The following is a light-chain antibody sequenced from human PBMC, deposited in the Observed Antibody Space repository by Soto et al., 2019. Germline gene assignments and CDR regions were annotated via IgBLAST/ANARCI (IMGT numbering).Light chain of an antibody. CDR1: QSVSSK. V-gene: IGKV3-15*01. CDR2: GAS. Sequence: EVVMTQSPATLSVSPGEGATLSCRASQSVSSKLAWYQQKPGQAPRLLIYGASTRATGIPARFSGSESGTEFALTISSLQSEDLAVYYCQQYGNWPFTFGPGTKWISN. CDR3: QQYGNWPFT. J-gene: IGKJ3*01.